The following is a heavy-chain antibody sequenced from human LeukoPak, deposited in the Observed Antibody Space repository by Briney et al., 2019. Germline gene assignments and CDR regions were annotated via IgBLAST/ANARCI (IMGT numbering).Heavy chain of an antibody. CDR3: ARGNSGQCTGATCYALDY. Sequence: GGSLRLSCAASGFTFSSYAMSFLRRAPGKGLEWVSAISDDFGTYHADSVKGRFTISRDNSRNTLYLQMTSLRAEDTAVYYCARGNSGQCTGATCYALDYWGQGTLVTVSS. V-gene: IGHV3-23*01. J-gene: IGHJ4*02. CDR2: ISDDFGT. CDR1: GFTFSSYA. D-gene: IGHD2-2*01.